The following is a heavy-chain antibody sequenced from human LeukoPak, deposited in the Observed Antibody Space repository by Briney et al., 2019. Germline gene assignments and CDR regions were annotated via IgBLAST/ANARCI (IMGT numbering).Heavy chain of an antibody. CDR3: AREGTTVTHFDY. CDR2: IYVSVST. J-gene: IGHJ4*02. V-gene: IGHV4-59*01. CDR1: GGSISGYY. D-gene: IGHD4-11*01. Sequence: SETLSLTCTVSGGSISGYYWSWIRQPPGKWLEFIGYIYVSVSTNYNPSLKSRVTISIDPSKHQFSLKLSSVTAADTAVYYCAREGTTVTHFDYWGQGTLVTVSS.